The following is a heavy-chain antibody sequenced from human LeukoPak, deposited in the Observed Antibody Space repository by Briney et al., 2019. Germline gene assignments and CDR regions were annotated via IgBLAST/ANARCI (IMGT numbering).Heavy chain of an antibody. J-gene: IGHJ4*02. V-gene: IGHV3-66*01. CDR2: IYSGGST. CDR3: ASVSAAGTGFGY. CDR1: GFTFSSYG. Sequence: GGSLRLSCGASGFTFSSYGMHWDRQAPGKGLEWVSVIYSGGSTYYADSVKGRLTISRDNSKNTLYLQMNSLRAEDTAVYYCASVSAAGTGFGYWGQGTLVTVSS. D-gene: IGHD6-13*01.